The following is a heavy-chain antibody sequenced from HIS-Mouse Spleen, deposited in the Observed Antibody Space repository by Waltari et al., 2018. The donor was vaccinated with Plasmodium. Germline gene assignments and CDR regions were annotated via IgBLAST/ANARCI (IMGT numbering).Heavy chain of an antibody. D-gene: IGHD7-27*01. CDR3: ARDPKQLGSAFDI. CDR2: INPNSGGT. CDR1: GYTFTGYF. Sequence: QVQLVQSGAEVKKPGASVKVSCKASGYTFTGYFMHWVRQAPGQGLEWMGWINPNSGGTNDEQRFQGRVTMTRDTSISTAYMELSRLRSDDTAVYYCARDPKQLGSAFDIWGQGTMVTVSS. V-gene: IGHV1-2*02. J-gene: IGHJ3*02.